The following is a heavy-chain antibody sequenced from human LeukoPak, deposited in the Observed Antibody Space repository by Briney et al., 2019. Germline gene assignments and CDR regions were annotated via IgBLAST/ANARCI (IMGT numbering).Heavy chain of an antibody. CDR1: GFTFSSYG. J-gene: IGHJ4*02. Sequence: GGSLRLSCAASGFTFSSYGMHWVRQAPGKGLEWVANIKPVGSEKYYVDSVKGRFTISRDNAKNSVYLQMNSLRAEDTAVYYCARSPDGFDYWGQGTLVTVSS. CDR3: ARSPDGFDY. V-gene: IGHV3-7*03. D-gene: IGHD1-14*01. CDR2: IKPVGSEK.